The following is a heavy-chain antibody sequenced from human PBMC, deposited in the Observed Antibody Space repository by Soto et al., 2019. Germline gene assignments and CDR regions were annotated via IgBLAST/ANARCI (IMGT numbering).Heavy chain of an antibody. V-gene: IGHV3-33*01. J-gene: IGHJ6*02. CDR3: ARSGSYYYYYGMDV. Sequence: GGSLRLSCAASGFTFSSYGKHWVRQAPGKGLEWVAVIWYDGSNKYYADPVKGRFTISRDNSKNTLYLQMNSLRAEDTAVYYCARSGSYYYYYGMDVWGQGTTVTVSS. CDR1: GFTFSSYG. CDR2: IWYDGSNK. D-gene: IGHD3-10*01.